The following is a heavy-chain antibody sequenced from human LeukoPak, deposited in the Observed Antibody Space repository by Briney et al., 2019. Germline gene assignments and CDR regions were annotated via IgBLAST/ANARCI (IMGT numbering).Heavy chain of an antibody. D-gene: IGHD3-10*01. CDR3: AGQERYYGSGSYTYFQH. Sequence: PSETLSLTCTVSGGSISSYFWSWIRQPPGKGLEWIGYIYYSGGTNYNPSLKSRVIISVDTSKNQSSLILSSVTAADTAVYYCAGQERYYGSGSYTYFQHWARAPWSPSPQ. J-gene: IGHJ1*01. CDR2: IYYSGGT. CDR1: GGSISSYF. V-gene: IGHV4-59*08.